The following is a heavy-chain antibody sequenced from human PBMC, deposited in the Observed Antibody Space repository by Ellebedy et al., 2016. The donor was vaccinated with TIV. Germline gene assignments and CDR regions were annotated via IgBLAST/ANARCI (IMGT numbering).Heavy chain of an antibody. V-gene: IGHV3-48*04. CDR3: GRLGVIAGAGASDY. CDR2: INSGSSSI. Sequence: GESLKISCAASGFTFSSYSMNWVRQAPGKGLEWISYINSGSSSIYYADSVKGRFTISRDNAKNSLYLQMSSLRAEDTAVYYCGRLGVIAGAGASDYWGQGTLVIVSS. J-gene: IGHJ4*02. D-gene: IGHD6-13*01. CDR1: GFTFSSYS.